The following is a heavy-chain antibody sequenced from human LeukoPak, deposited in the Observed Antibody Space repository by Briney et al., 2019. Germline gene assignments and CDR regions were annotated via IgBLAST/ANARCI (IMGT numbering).Heavy chain of an antibody. J-gene: IGHJ4*02. CDR1: GGSISSSNW. D-gene: IGHD5-12*01. Sequence: SETLSLTCAVSGGSISSSNWWGWVRQPPGKGLEWIGEIYHSGSTNYNPSLKNRVTISVDKSKNQFSLKLSSVTAADTAVYYCARKRIVATIQMFDYWGQGTLVTVSS. V-gene: IGHV4-4*02. CDR2: IYHSGST. CDR3: ARKRIVATIQMFDY.